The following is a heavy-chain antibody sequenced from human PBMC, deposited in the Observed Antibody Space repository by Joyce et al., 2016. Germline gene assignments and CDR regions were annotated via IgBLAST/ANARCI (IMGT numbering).Heavy chain of an antibody. CDR2: ISSTNSPI. Sequence: EVQLVESGGGVVQPGGSLRLSCAASGFIFSLYNMNWVRHAPGKGLEWISYISSTNSPIYYADSVKGRFTISRDNTNNSLYLQMNSLRAEDTAVYYCVRRVYGDYGGDFDYWGQGTLVTVSS. CDR1: GFIFSLYN. J-gene: IGHJ4*02. CDR3: VRRVYGDYGGDFDY. V-gene: IGHV3-48*01. D-gene: IGHD4-17*01.